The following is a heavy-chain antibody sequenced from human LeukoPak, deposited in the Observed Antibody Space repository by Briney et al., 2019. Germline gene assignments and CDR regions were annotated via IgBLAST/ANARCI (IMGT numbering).Heavy chain of an antibody. Sequence: ASVKVSCKASGYTFTNFDITWVRQAPGQGLEWMGWINPKSGDTNYAQKFQDRVTMTRDTSTSTGYMELRSLRSEDTAVYYCGRGIQSFDPWGQGTLVTVSS. CDR2: INPKSGDT. CDR3: GRGIQSFDP. J-gene: IGHJ5*02. V-gene: IGHV1-2*02. CDR1: GYTFTNFD.